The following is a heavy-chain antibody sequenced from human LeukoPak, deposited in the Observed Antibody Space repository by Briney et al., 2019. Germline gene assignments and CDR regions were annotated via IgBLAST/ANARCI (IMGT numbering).Heavy chain of an antibody. CDR1: GYTFTSYG. Sequence: ASVKVSCKASGYTFTSYGISWVRQAPGQGLEWMGWISAYNGNTNYAQKLQGRVTMTTDTSTSTAYMEPRSLRSDDTAVYYCARALHCSGGSCYFTADYYYYYMDVWGKGTTVTVSS. CDR2: ISAYNGNT. J-gene: IGHJ6*03. CDR3: ARALHCSGGSCYFTADYYYYYMDV. V-gene: IGHV1-18*01. D-gene: IGHD2-15*01.